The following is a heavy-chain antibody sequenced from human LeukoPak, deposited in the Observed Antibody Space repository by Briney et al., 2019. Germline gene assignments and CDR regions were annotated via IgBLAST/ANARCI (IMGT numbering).Heavy chain of an antibody. J-gene: IGHJ4*02. V-gene: IGHV3-9*01. CDR2: ISWNSGSI. CDR3: AKSGGFGELLYVDY. D-gene: IGHD3-10*01. CDR1: GFTFDDYA. Sequence: GGSLRLSCAASGFTFDDYAMHWVRHAPGKGLEWVSGISWNSGSIGYADSVKGRFTISRDNAKNSLYLQMNSLRAEDTALYYCAKSGGFGELLYVDYWGQGTLVTVSS.